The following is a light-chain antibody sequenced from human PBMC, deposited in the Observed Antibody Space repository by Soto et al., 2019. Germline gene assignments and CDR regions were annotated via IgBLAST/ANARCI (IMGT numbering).Light chain of an antibody. V-gene: IGKV1-5*01. Sequence: DIQMTQSPSTLSSSVGARVTITCRASQSITNWLAWYQQKPGKAPKLLIYAASTLQSGVPSRFSGSGSGTDFTLTISCLQSEDFATYYCQQYYSYPWTFGQGAKVDI. CDR1: QSITNW. CDR3: QQYYSYPWT. CDR2: AAS. J-gene: IGKJ1*01.